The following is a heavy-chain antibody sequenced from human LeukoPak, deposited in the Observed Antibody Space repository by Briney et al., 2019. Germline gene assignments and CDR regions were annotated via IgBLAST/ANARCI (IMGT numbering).Heavy chain of an antibody. CDR1: GGSFSGYY. Sequence: SETLSLTCAVYGGSFSGYYWSWIRQPPGKGLEWIGEINHSGSTNYNPSLKSRVTISVDTSKNQFSLKLSSVTAADTAVYYCARVGGGSYVNWFDPWGQGTLVTVSS. CDR2: INHSGST. J-gene: IGHJ5*02. V-gene: IGHV4-34*01. CDR3: ARVGGGSYVNWFDP. D-gene: IGHD1-26*01.